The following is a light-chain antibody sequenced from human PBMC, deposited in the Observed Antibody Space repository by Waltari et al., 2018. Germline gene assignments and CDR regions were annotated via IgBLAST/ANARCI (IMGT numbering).Light chain of an antibody. J-gene: IGKJ1*01. CDR2: LGS. CDR1: QSLLHSNGYNY. CDR3: MQSLQTRT. V-gene: IGKV2-28*01. Sequence: DIVVTQSPLSLSVTPGEPASISCRSSQSLLHSNGYNYFDWYVQKPGQSPPLLIYLGSNRASGVPDRFSVSGSGTDFTLEISRVEAEDVGVYYCMQSLQTRTFGQGTKVEIK.